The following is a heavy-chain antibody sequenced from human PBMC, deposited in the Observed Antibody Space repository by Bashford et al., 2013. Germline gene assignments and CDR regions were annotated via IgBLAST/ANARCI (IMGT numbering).Heavy chain of an antibody. CDR3: TTRHYYDNNDFDC. CDR2: IKSKTDGGTI. J-gene: IGHJ4*02. Sequence: WSGQASREGDVEWVGRIKSKTDGGTIDYAAPVKGRFDISRDDSKNTLYLQMNSLKAEDTAVYYCTTRHYYDNNDFDCWGQGTLVTVSS. D-gene: IGHD3-22*01. V-gene: IGHV3-15*01.